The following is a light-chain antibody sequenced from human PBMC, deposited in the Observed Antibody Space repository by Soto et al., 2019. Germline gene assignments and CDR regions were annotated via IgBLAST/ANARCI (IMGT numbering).Light chain of an antibody. Sequence: QSALTQPASVSGSPGQSITISCTGTSSDVGGYNYVSWYQQHPGKAPQLMIYDVSHRPSGVSNRFSGSKSGTTASLTISGLQAEDEADYYCSSYTSSSTYVVFGGGTKLTVL. J-gene: IGLJ2*01. CDR1: SSDVGGYNY. CDR2: DVS. V-gene: IGLV2-14*01. CDR3: SSYTSSSTYVV.